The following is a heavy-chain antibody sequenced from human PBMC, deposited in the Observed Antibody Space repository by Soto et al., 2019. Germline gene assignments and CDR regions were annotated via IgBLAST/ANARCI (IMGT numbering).Heavy chain of an antibody. J-gene: IGHJ6*02. D-gene: IGHD3-10*01. CDR3: AKPSYTCVGEFYGIDV. CDR1: GFSFSTYA. CDR2: ISYDGSYR. Sequence: QVQLVESGGGVVQPGRSLRLSCAASGFSFSTYAMHWVRQAPGKGLEWVADISYDGSYRHYADYLKGRFNISRDNSKNTLDLLMNSLRAEDTAVYYCAKPSYTCVGEFYGIDVWGQGTTVTVSS. V-gene: IGHV3-30*18.